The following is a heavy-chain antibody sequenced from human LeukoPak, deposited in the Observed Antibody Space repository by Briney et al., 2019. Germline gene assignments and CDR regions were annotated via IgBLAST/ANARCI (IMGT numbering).Heavy chain of an antibody. J-gene: IGHJ4*02. Sequence: PGGSLRLSCAASGFAFSSYGMHWVRQAPGKGLEWVAFIRYDGSKKYYADSVKGRFTISRDNSKNTLYLQMNSLRAEDTAVYYCAKDRIFEDFDWSDYWAREPWSPSPQ. CDR2: IRYDGSKK. CDR1: GFAFSSYG. V-gene: IGHV3-30*02. D-gene: IGHD3-9*01. CDR3: AKDRIFEDFDWSDY.